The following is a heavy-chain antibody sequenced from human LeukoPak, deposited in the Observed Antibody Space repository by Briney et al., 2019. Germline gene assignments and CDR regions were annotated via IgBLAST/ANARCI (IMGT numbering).Heavy chain of an antibody. J-gene: IGHJ4*02. V-gene: IGHV4-39*07. CDR3: ARGSSSCVDY. D-gene: IGHD6-13*01. CDR2: INHSGST. Sequence: SETLSLTCTVSGDSISSGSYYWTWLRQPPGKGLEWIGEINHSGSTNYNPSLKSRVTISVDTSKNQFSLKLSSVTAADTAVYYCARGSSSCVDYWGQGTLVTVSS. CDR1: GDSISSGSYY.